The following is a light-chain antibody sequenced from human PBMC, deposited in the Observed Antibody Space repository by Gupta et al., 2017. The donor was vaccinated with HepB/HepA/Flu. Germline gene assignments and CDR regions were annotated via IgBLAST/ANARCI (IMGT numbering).Light chain of an antibody. J-gene: IGKJ4*01. CDR2: GAS. CDR1: QRISSF. V-gene: IGKV3-11*01. CDR3: QQRYNWPLT. Sequence: LVLPVSPLPLSLSPGERATLSCRASQRISSFLAWYQQTPGQAPRLLIYGASNRATGIPVRFSGSGSGTEFTLTISNLEPEDCAVYYCQQRYNWPLTFGGGTKVEI.